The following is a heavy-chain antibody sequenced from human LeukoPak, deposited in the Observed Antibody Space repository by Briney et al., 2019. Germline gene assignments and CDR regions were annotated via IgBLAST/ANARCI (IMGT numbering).Heavy chain of an antibody. CDR1: GYTFTSYG. Sequence: EASVKVSCKASGYTFTSYGISWVRQAPGQGLEWMGWISAYNGNTNYAQKLQGRVTMTTDTSTSTAYMELRSLRSDDTAVYYCASDVYSGSYPSWGQGTLVTVSS. CDR3: ASDVYSGSYPS. CDR2: ISAYNGNT. D-gene: IGHD1-26*01. J-gene: IGHJ5*02. V-gene: IGHV1-18*01.